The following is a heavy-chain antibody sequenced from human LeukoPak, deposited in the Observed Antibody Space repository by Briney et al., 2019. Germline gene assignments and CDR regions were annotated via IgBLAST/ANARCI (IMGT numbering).Heavy chain of an antibody. CDR1: GYSFSGYY. Sequence: ASVKVSCKASGYSFSGYYLHWVRQAPGQGLEWMGRIKPNSGATDYAQKFQDRVTMTRDTSTGTAYMEVSWLRSGETAVYYCARDPPYYDFWSGYYTIFDYWGQGTLVTVSS. D-gene: IGHD3-3*01. CDR2: IKPNSGAT. J-gene: IGHJ4*02. CDR3: ARDPPYYDFWSGYYTIFDY. V-gene: IGHV1-2*06.